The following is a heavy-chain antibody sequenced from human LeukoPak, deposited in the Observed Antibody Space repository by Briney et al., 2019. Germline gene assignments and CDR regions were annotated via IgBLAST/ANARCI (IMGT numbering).Heavy chain of an antibody. V-gene: IGHV3-21*01. J-gene: IGHJ6*02. D-gene: IGHD5-12*01. CDR2: ISSSSSYI. Sequence: PGGSLRLSCAASGFTFSSYSMNWVRQAPGKGLEWVSSISSSSSYIYYADSVKGRFTISRDNAKNSLYLQMNSLRAEDTAVYYCARWPLPGYSGQSHYYGMDAWGQGTTVTVSS. CDR1: GFTFSSYS. CDR3: ARWPLPGYSGQSHYYGMDA.